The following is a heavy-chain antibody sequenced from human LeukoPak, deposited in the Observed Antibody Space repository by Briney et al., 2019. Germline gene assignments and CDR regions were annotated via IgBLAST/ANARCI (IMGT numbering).Heavy chain of an antibody. CDR3: ARGQSVYGMDV. CDR2: ISYDGSNK. CDR1: GFTFSSYA. J-gene: IGHJ6*02. Sequence: GGSLRLSCAASGFTFSSYAMHWVRQAPGKGLEWVAVISYDGSNKYYADSVKGRFTISRDNSKNTLYLQMNSLRAEDTAVYYCARGQSVYGMDVWGQGTTVTVSS. V-gene: IGHV3-30*04.